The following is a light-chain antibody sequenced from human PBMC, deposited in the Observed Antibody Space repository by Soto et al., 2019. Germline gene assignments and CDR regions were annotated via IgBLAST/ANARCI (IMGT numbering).Light chain of an antibody. Sequence: EIVLTQSPGTLSLSPGERATLSCRASQSVSSSYLAWYQQKPGQAPRLLIYGASSRATGIPDRFSGSGSGTDFTLTISRLEPEDFAVYHCQQYGSSLQGTFGQGTKVDIK. CDR2: GAS. J-gene: IGKJ1*01. V-gene: IGKV3-20*01. CDR1: QSVSSSY. CDR3: QQYGSSLQGT.